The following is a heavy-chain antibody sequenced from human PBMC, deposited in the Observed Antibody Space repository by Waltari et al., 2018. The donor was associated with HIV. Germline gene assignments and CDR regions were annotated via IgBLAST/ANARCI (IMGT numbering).Heavy chain of an antibody. V-gene: IGHV3-23*01. J-gene: IGHJ4*01. CDR3: ARDEERLRPKYFDT. CDR1: GFNFRNYA. CDR2: ISDGQVTK. D-gene: IGHD1-26*01. Sequence: EVQLSESGGDFVKPGGSLRLSCAASGFNFRNYAMNWVRETPGKGLEWFLTISDGQVTKYYATPVQGRLTLSSDNSMSSLLWPMTSLRPHDTSIYYCARDEERLRPKYFDTWGHGTLVTVSS.